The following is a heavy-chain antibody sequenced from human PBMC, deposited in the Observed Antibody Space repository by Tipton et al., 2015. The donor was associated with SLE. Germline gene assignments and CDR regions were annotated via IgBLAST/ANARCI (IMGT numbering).Heavy chain of an antibody. V-gene: IGHV4-59*08. CDR1: GGSVSPYY. CDR3: ARQDNWSHYYFDY. CDR2: ISYSGST. Sequence: TLSLTCTVSGGSVSPYYWNWIRQSPGKGLEWIGAISYSGSTYYNPSLESRVTISVDTSKNQFSLSLTSVTAADTAVYYCARQDNWSHYYFDYWGPGALVIVSA. J-gene: IGHJ4*02. D-gene: IGHD1-20*01.